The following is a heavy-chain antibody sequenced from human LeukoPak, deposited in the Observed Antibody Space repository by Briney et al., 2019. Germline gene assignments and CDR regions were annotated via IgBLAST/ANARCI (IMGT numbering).Heavy chain of an antibody. CDR2: ISGSGGST. D-gene: IGHD6-19*01. Sequence: GGSLRLSCAASGFTFSSYAMSWVRQAPGKGLEWVSAISGSGGSTYYADSVKGRFTISRDNSKNTLYLQMNSLRAEDTAVYYCARDTVSSGWQVSFYYYYGMDVWGQGTTVTVSS. CDR3: ARDTVSSGWQVSFYYYYGMDV. CDR1: GFTFSSYA. J-gene: IGHJ6*02. V-gene: IGHV3-23*01.